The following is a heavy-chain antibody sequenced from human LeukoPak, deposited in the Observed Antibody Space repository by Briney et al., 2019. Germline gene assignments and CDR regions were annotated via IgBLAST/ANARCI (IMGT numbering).Heavy chain of an antibody. CDR2: ISWDGGST. J-gene: IGHJ6*03. V-gene: IGHV3-43D*03. CDR3: AKGYSNYEGYYYYYMDV. Sequence: GGSLRLSCAASGFTFDDYAMHWVRQAPGKGLEWVSLISWDGGSTYYADSVKGRFTISRDNSKNSLYLQMNSLRAEDTALYYCAKGYSNYEGYYYYYMDVWGKGTTATVSS. D-gene: IGHD4-11*01. CDR1: GFTFDDYA.